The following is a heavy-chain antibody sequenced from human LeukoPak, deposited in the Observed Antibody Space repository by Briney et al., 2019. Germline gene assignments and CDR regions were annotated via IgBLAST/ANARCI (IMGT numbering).Heavy chain of an antibody. CDR3: ARTPPGYSSGWYFDY. V-gene: IGHV3-21*01. Sequence: PGGSLRLSCAASGFTFSSYSMNWVRQAPGKGLEWVSSIGSSGSYISYADSVKGRFAISRDKAKNSLYLQMNSLRAEDTAVYYCARTPPGYSSGWYFDYWGQGTLVTVSS. CDR1: GFTFSSYS. CDR2: IGSSGSYI. D-gene: IGHD6-19*01. J-gene: IGHJ4*02.